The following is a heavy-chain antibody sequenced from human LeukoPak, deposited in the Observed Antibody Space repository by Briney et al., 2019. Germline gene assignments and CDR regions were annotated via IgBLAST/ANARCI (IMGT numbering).Heavy chain of an antibody. Sequence: PSETLSLTCTVSGGSISSGSYYWGWIRQPPGKGLKWIGSIYYSGSTYYNPSLKSRVTISVDTSKNQFSLKLSSVTAADTAVYYCAAGGGPAAMYYYYYYGMDVWGQGTTVTVSS. CDR3: AAGGGPAAMYYYYYYGMDV. J-gene: IGHJ6*02. D-gene: IGHD2-2*01. CDR2: IYYSGST. CDR1: GGSISSGSYY. V-gene: IGHV4-39*01.